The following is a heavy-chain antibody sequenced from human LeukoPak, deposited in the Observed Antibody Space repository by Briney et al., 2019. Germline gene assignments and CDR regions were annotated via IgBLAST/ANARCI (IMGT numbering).Heavy chain of an antibody. CDR2: IYYSGST. J-gene: IGHJ3*02. D-gene: IGHD3-22*01. Sequence: SETLSLTCTASGASISSSYWSWVRQPPGKRLEWIGFIYYSGSTNSNPSLRSRVTISADTSKNQFSLKLSSVTAADTAVYYCVRGNYDNRGYSNAFDIWGQGAMVTVSS. CDR1: GASISSSY. V-gene: IGHV4-59*01. CDR3: VRGNYDNRGYSNAFDI.